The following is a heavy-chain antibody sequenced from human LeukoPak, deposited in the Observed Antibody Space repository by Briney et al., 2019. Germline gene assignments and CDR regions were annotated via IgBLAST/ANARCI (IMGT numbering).Heavy chain of an antibody. D-gene: IGHD6-19*01. V-gene: IGHV4-59*01. CDR1: GGSISSYY. CDR2: IYYSGST. CDR3: ARHSGSGWCDY. Sequence: SETLSLTCTVSGGSISSYYWSWIRQPPGKGLEWIGYIYYSGSTNYNPSLKSRVTISVDTSKNQFSLKLSSVTAADTAVYYCARHSGSGWCDYWGQGTLVTVSS. J-gene: IGHJ4*02.